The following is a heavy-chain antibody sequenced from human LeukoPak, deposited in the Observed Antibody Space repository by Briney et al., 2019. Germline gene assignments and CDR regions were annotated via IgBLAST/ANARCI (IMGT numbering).Heavy chain of an antibody. Sequence: GASVKVSCKASGYTFTGYYMHWVRQAPGQGLEWMGWINPKAGGTNYTQKFQGRVMLTRDMSINTAYLEVSSLNSDDTAVYYCARDWVAPTVDATGFYTHLDYWGQGTLVIVSS. J-gene: IGHJ4*02. D-gene: IGHD3/OR15-3a*01. V-gene: IGHV1-2*02. CDR3: ARDWVAPTVDATGFYTHLDY. CDR1: GYTFTGYY. CDR2: INPKAGGT.